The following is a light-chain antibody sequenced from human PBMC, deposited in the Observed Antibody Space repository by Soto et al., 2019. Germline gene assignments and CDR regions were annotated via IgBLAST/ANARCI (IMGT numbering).Light chain of an antibody. V-gene: IGKV1-5*01. CDR2: DAS. Sequence: DTQMTRSPSSLSASVADIVSITCLASQNIFDFLNWYQQKPGKAPKLLIYDASSLESGVPSRFSGSGSGTEFTLTISSLQPDDFATYYCQQYNSYPITFGQGTRLEI. CDR1: QNIFDF. CDR3: QQYNSYPIT. J-gene: IGKJ5*01.